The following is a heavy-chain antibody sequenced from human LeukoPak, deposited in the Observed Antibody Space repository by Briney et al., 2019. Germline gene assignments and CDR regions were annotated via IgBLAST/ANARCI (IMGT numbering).Heavy chain of an antibody. Sequence: GGSLRLSCAASGFSFSNNWMFWVRQAPGKGLEWVATMNQDGRERFYVDSVKGRFTISRDNTKNSLYLQTNSLRAEDTAMYFCATGTYRERFYSWGQGTLVTVSS. CDR2: MNQDGRER. CDR3: ATGTYRERFYS. CDR1: GFSFSNNW. D-gene: IGHD3-16*02. V-gene: IGHV3-7*01. J-gene: IGHJ4*02.